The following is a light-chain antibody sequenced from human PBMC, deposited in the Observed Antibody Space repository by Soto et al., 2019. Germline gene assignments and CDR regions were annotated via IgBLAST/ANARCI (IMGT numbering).Light chain of an antibody. Sequence: QSALTQPPSASGSPGQSVTISCTGTSSDVGGYNYVSWYQQHPGRAPKLMIYEVTKRPSGVPDRFSGSKSGSAASLTVSGLQAEDEADYYCRSYAVNDNFVFGTGTKVTVL. V-gene: IGLV2-8*01. CDR3: RSYAVNDNFV. J-gene: IGLJ1*01. CDR1: SSDVGGYNY. CDR2: EVT.